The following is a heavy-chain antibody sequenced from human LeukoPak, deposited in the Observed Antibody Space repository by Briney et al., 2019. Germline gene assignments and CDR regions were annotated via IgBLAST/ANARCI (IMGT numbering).Heavy chain of an antibody. Sequence: PGRSLRLSCAASGFTFNSFGMHWVRQAPGKGLEWVAVISYDGSNKYFADSVKGRFTISRDNSKNTLYPQMNSLRAEDTAVYYCAKDREEMTTVWYFDLWGRGTLVTVSS. V-gene: IGHV3-30*18. J-gene: IGHJ2*01. CDR3: AKDREEMTTVWYFDL. CDR2: ISYDGSNK. CDR1: GFTFNSFG. D-gene: IGHD4-11*01.